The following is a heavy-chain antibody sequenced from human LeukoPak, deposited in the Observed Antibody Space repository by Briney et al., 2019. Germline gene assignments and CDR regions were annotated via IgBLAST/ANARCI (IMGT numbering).Heavy chain of an antibody. CDR2: ISSSSSYI. V-gene: IGHV3-21*01. D-gene: IGHD2-2*02. J-gene: IGHJ6*03. Sequence: GGSLRLSCAASGFTFSSNSTNWVRQAPGKGLEWVSSISSSSSYIYYADSVKGRFTISRDNAKNSLYLQMNSLRAEDTAVYYCARGGRGYCSSTSCYTNYYYYMDVWGKGTTVTVSS. CDR1: GFTFSSNS. CDR3: ARGGRGYCSSTSCYTNYYYYMDV.